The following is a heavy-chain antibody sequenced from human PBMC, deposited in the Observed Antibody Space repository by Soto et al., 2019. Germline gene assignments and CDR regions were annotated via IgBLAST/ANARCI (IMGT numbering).Heavy chain of an antibody. J-gene: IGHJ4*02. CDR2: IYYSGST. Sequence: PSETLSLTCTVSGGSISSYYWSWIRQPPGKGLEWIGYIYYSGSTNYNPSLKSRVTISVDTSKNQFSLKLSSVTAADTAVYYCASGYCSGGSCSNDYWGQGTLVTVSS. CDR3: ASGYCSGGSCSNDY. D-gene: IGHD2-15*01. V-gene: IGHV4-59*08. CDR1: GGSISSYY.